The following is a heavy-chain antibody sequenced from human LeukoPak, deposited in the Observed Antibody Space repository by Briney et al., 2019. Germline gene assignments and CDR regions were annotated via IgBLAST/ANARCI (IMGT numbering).Heavy chain of an antibody. CDR1: GGSFSGYY. CDR2: INHSGST. V-gene: IGHV4-34*01. J-gene: IGHJ4*02. Sequence: SETLSLTCAVYGGSFSGYYWSWIRQPPGKGLEWIGEINHSGSTYYNPSLKSRVTISVDTSKNQFSLKLSSVTAADTAVYYCARRGDGYRFFDYWGQGTLVTVSS. CDR3: ARRGDGYRFFDY. D-gene: IGHD5-24*01.